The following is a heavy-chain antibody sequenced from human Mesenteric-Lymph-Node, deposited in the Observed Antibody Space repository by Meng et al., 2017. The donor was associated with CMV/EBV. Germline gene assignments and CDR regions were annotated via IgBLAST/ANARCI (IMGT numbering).Heavy chain of an antibody. D-gene: IGHD3-10*01. V-gene: IGHV3-53*01. J-gene: IGHJ6*02. CDR1: GFSVSSNH. CDR2: IYNIDRT. CDR3: AREETGF. Sequence: GGSLRLSCAASGFSVSSNHMSWVRQAPGKGLEWVSVIYNIDRTDYADSVKGRFTISRDKSTNTLYLHMNNLRADDTAVYYCAREETGFWGQGTTVTVSS.